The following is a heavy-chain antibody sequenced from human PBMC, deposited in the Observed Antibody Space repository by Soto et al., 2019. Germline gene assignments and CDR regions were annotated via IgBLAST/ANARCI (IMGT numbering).Heavy chain of an antibody. CDR1: GFTFSNAW. Sequence: GGSLRLSCAASGFTFSNAWMSWVRQAPGKGLEWVGRIKSKTDGGTTDYAAPVKGRFTISRDDSKNTLYLQMNSLKTEDTAVYYCTTDLDYYGDYDIDYWGQGTLVTVSS. CDR3: TTDLDYYGDYDIDY. V-gene: IGHV3-15*01. J-gene: IGHJ4*02. CDR2: IKSKTDGGTT. D-gene: IGHD4-17*01.